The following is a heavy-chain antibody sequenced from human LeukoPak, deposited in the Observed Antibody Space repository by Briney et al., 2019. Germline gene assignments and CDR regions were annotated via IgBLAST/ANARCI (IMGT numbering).Heavy chain of an antibody. D-gene: IGHD3-22*01. J-gene: IGHJ4*02. Sequence: ASVKVSCKASGYTFTSYGISWVRQAPGQGLEWMGWISAYNGNTNYAQKLQGRVTMTTDTSTSTAYMELRSPRSDDTAVYYCARGTNYDSSGYYADWGQGTLVTVSS. CDR3: ARGTNYDSSGYYAD. CDR2: ISAYNGNT. V-gene: IGHV1-18*01. CDR1: GYTFTSYG.